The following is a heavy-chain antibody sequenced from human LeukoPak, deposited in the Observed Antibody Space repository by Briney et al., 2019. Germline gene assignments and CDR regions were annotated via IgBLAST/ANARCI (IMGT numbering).Heavy chain of an antibody. D-gene: IGHD3-3*01. CDR2: ISGSGGST. V-gene: IGHV3-23*01. Sequence: GGSLRLSCAASGFTFSSYAMSWVRQAPGKGLEWVSAISGSGGSTYYADSVKGRFTISRDNSKTTLYLQMNSPRAEDTAVYYCAKPTYYDFWSGYPFDYWGQGTLVTVSS. J-gene: IGHJ4*02. CDR1: GFTFSSYA. CDR3: AKPTYYDFWSGYPFDY.